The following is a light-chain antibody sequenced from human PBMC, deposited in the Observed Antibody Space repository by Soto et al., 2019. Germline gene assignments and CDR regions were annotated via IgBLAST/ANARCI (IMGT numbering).Light chain of an antibody. CDR2: GNT. V-gene: IGLV1-40*03. Sequence: QSALAQPPSVSGAPGQRVTIPCSGTTSNIGADYDVQWYRQLPGTAPKLLIHGNTNRPSGVPDRFSGSKSGASASLAITGLQSEDEGDYYCQSYDSGLRGYVFGSGTKVTVL. CDR3: QSYDSGLRGYV. CDR1: TSNIGADYD. J-gene: IGLJ1*01.